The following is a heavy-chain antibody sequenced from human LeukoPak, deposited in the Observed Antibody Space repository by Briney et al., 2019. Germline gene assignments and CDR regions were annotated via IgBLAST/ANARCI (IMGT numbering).Heavy chain of an antibody. CDR1: GFPFSRYS. CDR2: ISSSSSTI. Sequence: GGALVLSFAVSGFPFSRYSMNWVRQAPGKGLEWVSYISSSSSTIYYADSVKGRFTISRDNAKNSLYLQMNSLRAEDTAVYYCASGAEGYVFDPWGQGTLVTVSS. V-gene: IGHV3-48*01. D-gene: IGHD5-12*01. J-gene: IGHJ5*02. CDR3: ASGAEGYVFDP.